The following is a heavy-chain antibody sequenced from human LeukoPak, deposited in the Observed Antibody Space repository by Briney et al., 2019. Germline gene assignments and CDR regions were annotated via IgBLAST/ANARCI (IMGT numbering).Heavy chain of an antibody. Sequence: SVKVSCKASGGTFSSYAISWVRQAPGQGLEWMGRIVPILGIANYAQKFQGRVTITADKSTSTAYMELSSLRSEDTAVYYCARVNGVVAATYDYWGQGTLVTVSS. V-gene: IGHV1-69*04. CDR1: GGTFSSYA. CDR3: ARVNGVVAATYDY. CDR2: IVPILGIA. J-gene: IGHJ4*02. D-gene: IGHD2-15*01.